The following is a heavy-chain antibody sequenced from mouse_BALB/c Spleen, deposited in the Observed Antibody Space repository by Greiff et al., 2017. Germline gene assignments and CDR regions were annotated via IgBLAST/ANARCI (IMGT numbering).Heavy chain of an antibody. Sequence: DVKLEESGGGLVKPGGSLKLSCAASGFTFSSYTMSWVRQTPEKRLEWVATISSGGSYTYYPDSVKGRFTISRDNAKNTLYLQMSSLKSEDTAMYYCTRDGYGNRYWGQGTTLTVSS. CDR1: GFTFSSYT. CDR2: ISSGGSYT. CDR3: TRDGYGNRY. J-gene: IGHJ2*01. D-gene: IGHD2-10*02. V-gene: IGHV5-6-4*01.